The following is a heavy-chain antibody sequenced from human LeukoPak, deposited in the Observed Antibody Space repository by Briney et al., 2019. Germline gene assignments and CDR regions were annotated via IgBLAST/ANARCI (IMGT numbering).Heavy chain of an antibody. J-gene: IGHJ4*02. Sequence: ASVKVSCKASGYTFTSYGISWVRQAPGQGLEWMGWISAYNGNTNYAQKLQGRVTMTTDTSTSTAYMELRSLRSDDTTVYYCAREKRGYSYGYLDHWGQGTLVTVSS. D-gene: IGHD5-18*01. CDR2: ISAYNGNT. CDR3: AREKRGYSYGYLDH. CDR1: GYTFTSYG. V-gene: IGHV1-18*04.